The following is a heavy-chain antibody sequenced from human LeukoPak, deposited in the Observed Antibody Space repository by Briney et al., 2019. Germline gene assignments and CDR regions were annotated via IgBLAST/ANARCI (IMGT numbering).Heavy chain of an antibody. J-gene: IGHJ5*02. V-gene: IGHV4-59*01. D-gene: IGHD2-15*01. CDR3: ARDSVYATNWFDP. Sequence: SETLSLTCTVSGDSISNSYWTWIRQPPGKRLEWIGYIDFRGGTNYNPSLGRRLSMSVAASKNQFSLRLRSVTAADTAVYYCARDSVYATNWFDPWGQGILVTVSS. CDR1: GDSISNSY. CDR2: IDFRGGT.